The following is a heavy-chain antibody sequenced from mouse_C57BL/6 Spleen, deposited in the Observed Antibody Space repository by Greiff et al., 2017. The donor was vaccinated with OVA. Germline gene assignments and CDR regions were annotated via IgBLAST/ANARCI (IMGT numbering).Heavy chain of an antibody. CDR1: GYTFTSYW. D-gene: IGHD4-1*01. V-gene: IGHV1-69*01. CDR3: ARSPNLPGAWFAY. CDR2: IDPSDSYT. J-gene: IGHJ3*01. Sequence: QVQLQQPGAELVMPGASVKLSCKASGYTFTSYWMHWVKQRPGQGLEWIGEIDPSDSYTNYNQKFKGKSTLTVDKSSSTAYMQLSSLTSEDSAVYYCARSPNLPGAWFAYWGQGTLVTVSA.